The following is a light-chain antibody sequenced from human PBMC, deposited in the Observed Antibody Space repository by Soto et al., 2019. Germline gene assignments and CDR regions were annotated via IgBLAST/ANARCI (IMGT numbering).Light chain of an antibody. V-gene: IGLV2-11*01. Sequence: QSALTQPRSVSGSPGQSVTISCTGTSSDVGGYNYVSWYQQHPGKAPKLMIYDVSKRPSGVPDRFSGSKSGNTASLTISGLQAEDEADYYCCSYAGRSGFGGGTKLTVL. J-gene: IGLJ3*02. CDR2: DVS. CDR1: SSDVGGYNY. CDR3: CSYAGRSG.